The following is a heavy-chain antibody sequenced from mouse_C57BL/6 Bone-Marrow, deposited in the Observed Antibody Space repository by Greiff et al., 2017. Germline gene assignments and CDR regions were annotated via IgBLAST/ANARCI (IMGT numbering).Heavy chain of an antibody. J-gene: IGHJ4*01. Sequence: QVQLQQPGTELVKPGASVKLSCKASGYTFTSYWMHWVKQRPGQGLEWIGNINPSNGGTNYNEKFKSKATLTVDKSSSTAYMQLSSLKSEDSAVYYCARGRFITTVVADYAMDYWGQGTSVTVSS. CDR2: INPSNGGT. CDR1: GYTFTSYW. CDR3: ARGRFITTVVADYAMDY. V-gene: IGHV1-53*01. D-gene: IGHD1-1*01.